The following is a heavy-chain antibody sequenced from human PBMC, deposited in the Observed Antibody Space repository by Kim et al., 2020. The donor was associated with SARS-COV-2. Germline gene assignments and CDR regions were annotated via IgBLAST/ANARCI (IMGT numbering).Heavy chain of an antibody. V-gene: IGHV3-30*18. J-gene: IGHJ6*02. Sequence: GGSLRLSCAASGFTFSSYGMHWVRQAPGKGLEWVAVISYDGSNKYYADSVKGRFIISRDNSKNTLYLQMNSLRAEDTAVYYCAKDGSGSLIGGMDVWGQGTTVTVSS. CDR2: ISYDGSNK. CDR3: AKDGSGSLIGGMDV. D-gene: IGHD3-10*01. CDR1: GFTFSSYG.